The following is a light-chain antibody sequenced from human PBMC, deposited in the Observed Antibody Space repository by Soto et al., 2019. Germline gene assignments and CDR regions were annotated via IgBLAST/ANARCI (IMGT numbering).Light chain of an antibody. CDR1: SSNVGSYKL. J-gene: IGLJ1*01. V-gene: IGLV2-23*02. Sequence: QSLLAQPASVSGSPGQSINISCTGTSSNVGSYKLVSWYQQHPGKAPKLMIFEVNKRPSGVSNRFSGSKSGNTASLPISGLKVEDEADYYCCSSGGSPTYVFGTGTKVTVL. CDR2: EVN. CDR3: CSSGGSPTYV.